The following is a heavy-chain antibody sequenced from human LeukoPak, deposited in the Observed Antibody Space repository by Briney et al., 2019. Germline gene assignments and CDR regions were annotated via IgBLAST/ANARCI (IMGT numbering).Heavy chain of an antibody. D-gene: IGHD6-6*01. CDR1: GFTFVSYW. CDR2: INGYGSST. J-gene: IGHJ4*02. Sequence: PGGSLRLSCATSGFTFVSYWMHWVRQAPGKGLVWVSRINGYGSSTDFADSVKGRFTISRDNAKNTLYLQMNSLRAEDTAVYYCARDAGGAARPEFDYWGQGTLVTVSS. V-gene: IGHV3-74*01. CDR3: ARDAGGAARPEFDY.